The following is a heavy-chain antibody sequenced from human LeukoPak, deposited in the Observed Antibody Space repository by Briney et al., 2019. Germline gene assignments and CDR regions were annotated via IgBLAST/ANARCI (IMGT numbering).Heavy chain of an antibody. CDR3: ARGRLDDNFYYFDL. CDR2: IYSSGST. Sequence: SETLSLTCTVSGGAISSYCWTWMRQPAGKGLEWIGRIYSSGSTNYNPSLKSRVSISIDMSKNQFSLKLSSVTAADTAVYYCARGRLDDNFYYFDLWGQGTLVTVSS. CDR1: GGAISSYC. D-gene: IGHD3-22*01. J-gene: IGHJ4*02. V-gene: IGHV4-4*07.